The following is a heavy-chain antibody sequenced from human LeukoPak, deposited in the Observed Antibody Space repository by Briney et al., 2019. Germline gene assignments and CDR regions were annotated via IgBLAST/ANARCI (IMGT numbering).Heavy chain of an antibody. D-gene: IGHD3-22*01. CDR3: AKDYYYDSSGYSPVYY. Sequence: ASVKVSCKASGYTFTGYYMHWVRQAPGQGLEWMGWINPNSGGTNYAQKFQGRVTMTRDTSINTAYMELSRLRSDDTAVYYCAKDYYYDSSGYSPVYYWGQGTLVTVSS. V-gene: IGHV1-2*02. CDR2: INPNSGGT. J-gene: IGHJ4*02. CDR1: GYTFTGYY.